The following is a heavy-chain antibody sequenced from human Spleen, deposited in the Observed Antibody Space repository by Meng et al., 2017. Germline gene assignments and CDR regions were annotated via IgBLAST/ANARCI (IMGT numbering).Heavy chain of an antibody. CDR2: ISYDASNK. D-gene: IGHD6-19*01. CDR1: GFTFSSYG. Sequence: GESLKISCAASGFTFSSYGMHWVRQAPGKGLEWVAVISYDASNKYYADSVKGRFTISRDNSKNTLYLQMNSLRAEDTAVYYCARAQWGGSGWYFGAFDIWGQGTMVTVSS. CDR3: ARAQWGGSGWYFGAFDI. V-gene: IGHV3-30*06. J-gene: IGHJ3*02.